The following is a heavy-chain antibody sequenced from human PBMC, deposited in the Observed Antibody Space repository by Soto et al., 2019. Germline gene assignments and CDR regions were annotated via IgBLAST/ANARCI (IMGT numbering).Heavy chain of an antibody. J-gene: IGHJ5*02. Sequence: QVQLVQSGAEVKKPGSSVKVSCEASGGTFSSYSFSWVRQAPGQGLERMGRVIPILGMANYAQKFQGRVTITADKPTSTGYMELSSLRSEDTAVYYCARGGAVVVPGAVDRHNWFDPWGQGTLVTVSS. D-gene: IGHD2-2*01. V-gene: IGHV1-69*02. CDR1: GGTFSSYS. CDR3: ARGGAVVVPGAVDRHNWFDP. CDR2: VIPILGMA.